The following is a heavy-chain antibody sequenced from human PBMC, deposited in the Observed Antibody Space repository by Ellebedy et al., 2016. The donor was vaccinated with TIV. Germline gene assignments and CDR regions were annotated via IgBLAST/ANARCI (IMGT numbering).Heavy chain of an antibody. J-gene: IGHJ4*02. CDR3: AKGSGSYYSQGFDY. D-gene: IGHD1-26*01. CDR2: ISYDGSNK. CDR1: GFTFSSYG. V-gene: IGHV3-30*18. Sequence: GGSLRLSCAASGFTFSSYGMHWVRQAPGKGLEWVAVISYDGSNKYYADSVKGRFTISRDNSKNTLYLQMNSLRAEDTALYYCAKGSGSYYSQGFDYWGQGTLVTVSS.